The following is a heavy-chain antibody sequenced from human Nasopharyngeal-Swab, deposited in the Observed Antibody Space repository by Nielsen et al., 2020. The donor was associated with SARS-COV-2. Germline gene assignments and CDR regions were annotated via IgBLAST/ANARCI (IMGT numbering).Heavy chain of an antibody. J-gene: IGHJ4*02. D-gene: IGHD3-10*01. CDR2: INSDGSST. Sequence: LSLTCAASGFTFSSYWMHWVRQAPGKGLVWVSRINSDGSSTSYADSVKGRFTISRDNAKNTLYLQMNSLRAEDTAVYYCARGDGSADYWGQGTLVTVSS. V-gene: IGHV3-74*01. CDR1: GFTFSSYW. CDR3: ARGDGSADY.